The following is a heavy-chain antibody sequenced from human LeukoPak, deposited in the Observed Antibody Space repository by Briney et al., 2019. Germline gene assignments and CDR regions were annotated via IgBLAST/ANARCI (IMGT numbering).Heavy chain of an antibody. D-gene: IGHD2-8*02. CDR2: IENDGSNK. CDR3: AKDPGARVRGYYMDV. Sequence: PGGSLRLSCAASGFTFSSYGMHWVRQATGKGLEWVSFIENDGSNKYYADSVKGRFTISRDNSKNTLYLQMNSLRAEDTAVFYCAKDPGARVRGYYMDVWGKGTTVTVSS. CDR1: GFTFSSYG. V-gene: IGHV3-30*02. J-gene: IGHJ6*03.